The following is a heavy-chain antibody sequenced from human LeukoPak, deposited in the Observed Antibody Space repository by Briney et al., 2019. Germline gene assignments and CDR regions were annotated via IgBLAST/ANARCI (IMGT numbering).Heavy chain of an antibody. J-gene: IGHJ4*02. V-gene: IGHV3-74*01. Sequence: GGSLRLSCAASGFMFSGYWMHWVRQGPEKGLELVSRIDNDGNGIIYADSVKGRFTTSRDNSRNTLYLQMNSLRAEDTAVYYCAKATMVRGVISLFDFWGQGTLVTVSS. CDR1: GFMFSGYW. D-gene: IGHD3-10*01. CDR3: AKATMVRGVISLFDF. CDR2: IDNDGNGI.